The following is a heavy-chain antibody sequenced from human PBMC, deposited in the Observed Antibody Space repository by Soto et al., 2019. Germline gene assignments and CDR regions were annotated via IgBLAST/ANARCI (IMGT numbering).Heavy chain of an antibody. J-gene: IGHJ4*02. CDR3: ARVGDYYGSGSYYNGEDY. V-gene: IGHV1-18*01. D-gene: IGHD3-10*01. Sequence: ASVKVSCKASCYTFTSYGISWVRQAPGQRLEGMGWISAYNGNTNYAQKLQGRVTMTTDTSTSTAYMELRSLRSDDTAVYYCARVGDYYGSGSYYNGEDYWGQGTLVTVSS. CDR2: ISAYNGNT. CDR1: CYTFTSYG.